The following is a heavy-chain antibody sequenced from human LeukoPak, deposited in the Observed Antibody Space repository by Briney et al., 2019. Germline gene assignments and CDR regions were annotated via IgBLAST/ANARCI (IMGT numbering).Heavy chain of an antibody. J-gene: IGHJ5*02. CDR3: ARVNYGSGSYRDWFDP. V-gene: IGHV4-38-2*02. D-gene: IGHD3-10*01. Sequence: SETLSLTCTISGYFISSGYFWGWIRQPPGKGLEWIANIYHSGSTYYNPSLKSRVTISVDTSKNQFSLKLNSVTAADTAFYYCARVNYGSGSYRDWFDPWGQGTLVTVSS. CDR2: IYHSGST. CDR1: GYFISSGYF.